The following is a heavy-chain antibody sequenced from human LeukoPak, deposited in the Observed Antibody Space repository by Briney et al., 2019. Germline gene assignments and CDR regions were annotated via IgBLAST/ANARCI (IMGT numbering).Heavy chain of an antibody. CDR2: ISTYNGNT. V-gene: IGHV1-18*01. CDR1: GYTFNSYG. Sequence: ASVTVSCTASGYTFNSYGISWVRQAPGQGLEWMGWISTYNGNTNYAQKFQGRVTMTTDTSTSTAYMELSSLRSEDTAVYYCARVSGYWFDPWGQGTLVTVSS. D-gene: IGHD3-22*01. CDR3: ARVSGYWFDP. J-gene: IGHJ5*02.